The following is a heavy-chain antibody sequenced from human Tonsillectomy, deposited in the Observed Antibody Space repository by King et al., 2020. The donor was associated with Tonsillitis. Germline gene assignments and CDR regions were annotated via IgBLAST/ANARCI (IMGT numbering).Heavy chain of an antibody. J-gene: IGHJ3*02. CDR2: IIPILGMA. V-gene: IGHV1-69*09. D-gene: IGHD6-19*01. Sequence: QLVQSGAEVKKPGSSVKVSCKASGGTFSTYTITWVRQAPGQGLEWMGRIIPILGMADYAQKFQGRVTIIADKSTSTAYMELSSLRYEDTAVYYCARVSVREQWLGGNAFDIWGQGTMVTVSS. CDR1: GGTFSTYT. CDR3: ARVSVREQWLGGNAFDI.